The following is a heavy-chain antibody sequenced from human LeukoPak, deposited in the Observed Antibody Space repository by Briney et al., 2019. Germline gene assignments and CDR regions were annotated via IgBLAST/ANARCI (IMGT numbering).Heavy chain of an antibody. CDR2: ISTSGHI. CDR3: VKDLVGYCSGGSCVLDY. D-gene: IGHD2-15*01. CDR1: GFTFNTYA. J-gene: IGHJ4*02. V-gene: IGHV3-64D*06. Sequence: GGSLRLPCSASGFTFNTYAMHWVRQAPGKGLEYVSGISTSGHIHYADSVKGRFTISRDNSQNTLYLQMGSLRREDTAVYYCVKDLVGYCSGGSCVLDYWGQGTLVTVSS.